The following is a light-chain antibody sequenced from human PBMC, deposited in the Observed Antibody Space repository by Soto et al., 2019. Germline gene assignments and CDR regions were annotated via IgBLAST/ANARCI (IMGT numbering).Light chain of an antibody. CDR3: QQYNNWPWT. J-gene: IGKJ1*01. CDR2: GAS. V-gene: IGKV3-15*01. Sequence: EIVMTQSPGTLSVSPVERATLSFRASQSVSVNLAWYQQKPGQAPRLLIYGASTRAPGFPARFSGSGSGTDFTLTISSLQSEDFAVYYCQQYNNWPWTFGQGTKVDIK. CDR1: QSVSVN.